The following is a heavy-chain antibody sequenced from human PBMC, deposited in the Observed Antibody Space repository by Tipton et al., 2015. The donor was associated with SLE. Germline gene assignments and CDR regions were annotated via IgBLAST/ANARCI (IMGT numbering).Heavy chain of an antibody. CDR3: ARLHGYSYGLNWFDP. J-gene: IGHJ5*02. D-gene: IGHD5-18*01. CDR2: IYYTGTT. Sequence: TLSLTCTVSGGSISGHYWSWIRQPPGKGREWIGSIYYTGTTTYYNSFLKSRVTMSVDTSKNQFSLRLTSVIAADTAVYYCARLHGYSYGLNWFDPWGQGTLISVSS. CDR1: GGSISGHY. V-gene: IGHV4-59*04.